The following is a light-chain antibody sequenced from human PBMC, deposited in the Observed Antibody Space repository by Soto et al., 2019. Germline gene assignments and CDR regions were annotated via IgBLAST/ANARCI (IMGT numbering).Light chain of an antibody. CDR3: QQFGNSRYT. CDR2: GAS. Sequence: EIVLTQSPGTLSLSPGERATLSCRASQSLSRDYLAWYQQIPGQAPRVLIYGASTRATGIPDRFSGSGSGTDFTLIISRLEPEDFAVYYCQQFGNSRYTFGQGTKLEIK. V-gene: IGKV3-20*01. CDR1: QSLSRDY. J-gene: IGKJ2*01.